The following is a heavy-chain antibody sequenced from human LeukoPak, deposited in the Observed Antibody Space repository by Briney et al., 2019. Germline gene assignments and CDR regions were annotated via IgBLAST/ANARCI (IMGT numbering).Heavy chain of an antibody. V-gene: IGHV3-48*01. CDR1: GYTFSSYS. J-gene: IGHJ3*02. Sequence: PGVSLRLSCAASGYTFSSYSMNWVRQAPGKGLEWVSYISSSSTIYYADSVKGRFTISRDNAKNPLYLQMNSLRAEDTAVYYCARELTTVTTDPGAFDIWGQGTMVTVSS. CDR2: ISSSSTI. D-gene: IGHD4-17*01. CDR3: ARELTTVTTDPGAFDI.